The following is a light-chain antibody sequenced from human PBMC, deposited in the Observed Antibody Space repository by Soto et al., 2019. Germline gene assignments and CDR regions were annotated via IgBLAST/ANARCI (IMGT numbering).Light chain of an antibody. CDR1: QSVNNY. Sequence: EIVLTQSPATLSLSPGERATLSCRASQSVNNYLAWYQQRPGRAPRLLIYDASNRATGIPARFSGSGSGTDFTLTISSLEPEDFAVYYCQHRNNRPFSFGPGTKVDIK. V-gene: IGKV3-11*01. CDR3: QHRNNRPFS. CDR2: DAS. J-gene: IGKJ3*01.